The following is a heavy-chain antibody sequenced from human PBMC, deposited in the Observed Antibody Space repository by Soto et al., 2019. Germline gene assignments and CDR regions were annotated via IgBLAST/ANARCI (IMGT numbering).Heavy chain of an antibody. D-gene: IGHD3-16*01. J-gene: IGHJ4*02. CDR3: ANRLGSF. CDR1: GGSFSTSY. Sequence: QVQLQQWGTGLLKPSETLSLTCAVYGGSFSTSYWAWIRQPPGKGLEWIGETHHSGSTTYSPSLMSRVSISIDTSRNQFSLKLRAVTAADTGVYYCANRLGSFWGQGTLVTVSS. V-gene: IGHV4-34*01. CDR2: THHSGST.